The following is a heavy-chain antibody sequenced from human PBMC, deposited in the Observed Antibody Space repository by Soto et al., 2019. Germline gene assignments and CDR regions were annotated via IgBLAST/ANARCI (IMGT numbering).Heavy chain of an antibody. Sequence: QVQLQQWGAGLLKPSETLSLTCAVYGESFSGQYWSWIRQPPGEGLEWIGEINRNGRANYNPSLKSRVALSEDTSKNQFSLKMTSMTAADTAVYYCVTAAIQCHQVEGQPPTSQTLDYWGQGILVIVSS. CDR3: VTAAIQCHQVEGQPPTSQTLDY. CDR2: INRNGRA. J-gene: IGHJ4*02. CDR1: GESFSGQY. D-gene: IGHD1-1*01. V-gene: IGHV4-34*01.